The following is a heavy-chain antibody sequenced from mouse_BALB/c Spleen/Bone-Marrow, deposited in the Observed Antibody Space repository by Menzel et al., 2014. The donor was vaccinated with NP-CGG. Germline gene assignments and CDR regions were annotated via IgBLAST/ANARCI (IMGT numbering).Heavy chain of an antibody. CDR1: GFAFSSSW. V-gene: IGHV1-82*01. D-gene: IGHD1-2*01. CDR2: IYPGDGDT. J-gene: IGHJ2*01. CDR3: ARMGKLRRGDK. Sequence: QLQQSGPELVKPGASVKISCKASGFAFSSSWMNWVKQRPGQGLEWIGRIYPGDGDTNYNGKFKGKATLTADKSSSPAYMQPSSLTSVDPAVYFCARMGKLRRGDKGGQGPTLKFSS.